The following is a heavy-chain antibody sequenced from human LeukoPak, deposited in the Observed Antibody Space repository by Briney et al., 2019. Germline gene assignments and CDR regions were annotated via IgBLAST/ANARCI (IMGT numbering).Heavy chain of an antibody. CDR3: ARGEAAAWYFDL. CDR2: ISSSSSYI. V-gene: IGHV3-21*01. CDR1: GFTFSSYS. J-gene: IGHJ2*01. Sequence: GGSLRLSSAACGFTFSSYSMNWVRQAPGKGLEWVSSISSSSSYIYYADSVKGRFTISRDNAKNSLYLQMNSLRAEDTAVYYCARGEAAAWYFDLWGRGTLVTVSS. D-gene: IGHD6-13*01.